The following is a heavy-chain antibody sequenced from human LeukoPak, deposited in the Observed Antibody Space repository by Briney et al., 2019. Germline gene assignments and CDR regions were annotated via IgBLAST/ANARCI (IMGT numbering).Heavy chain of an antibody. CDR2: IYTSGST. CDR1: GGSISSYY. Sequence: SETLSLTCTVSGGSISSYYWSWIRQPPGKGLERIGYIYTSGSTNYNPSLKSQVTISVDTSKNQFSLKLSSVTAADTAVYYCASSSSINWFDPWGQGTLVTVSS. V-gene: IGHV4-4*09. CDR3: ASSSSINWFDP. J-gene: IGHJ5*02. D-gene: IGHD6-6*01.